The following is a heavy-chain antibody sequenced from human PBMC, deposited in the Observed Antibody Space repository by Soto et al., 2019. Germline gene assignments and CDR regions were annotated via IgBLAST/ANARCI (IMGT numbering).Heavy chain of an antibody. Sequence: GGSLRLSCAASGFTFDDYGMSWVRQAPGKGLEWVSGINWNGGSTGYADSGKGRFTISRHNAKNSLYLQMNSLRAEDTALYHCARAAGKPHYYYYYMDVWGKGTTVTVSS. D-gene: IGHD6-13*01. CDR2: INWNGGST. V-gene: IGHV3-20*01. CDR1: GFTFDDYG. J-gene: IGHJ6*03. CDR3: ARAAGKPHYYYYYMDV.